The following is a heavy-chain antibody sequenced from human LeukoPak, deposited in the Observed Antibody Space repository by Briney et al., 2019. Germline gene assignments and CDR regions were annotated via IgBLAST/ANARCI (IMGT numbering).Heavy chain of an antibody. CDR2: ISYDGSNK. J-gene: IGHJ4*02. D-gene: IGHD4-17*01. Sequence: GRSLRLSCAASGFIFNSYGMHWVRQAPGKGLEWVAVISYDGSNKYYADSVKGRFAISRDNSKNTLYLQMNSLRAEDTAVYYCAKDLWDYGDYDRDYFGYWGQGTLVTVSS. CDR1: GFIFNSYG. CDR3: AKDLWDYGDYDRDYFGY. V-gene: IGHV3-30*18.